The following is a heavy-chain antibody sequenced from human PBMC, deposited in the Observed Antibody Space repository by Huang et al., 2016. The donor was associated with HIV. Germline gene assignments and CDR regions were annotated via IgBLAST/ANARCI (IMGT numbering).Heavy chain of an antibody. J-gene: IGHJ4*02. V-gene: IGHV1-8*01. Sequence: QVQLVQSGAEVKKPGASVKVSCKASGYIFSNYDINWVRQAPGQGLEWMGWMNPNSGNTGYARKFQGRVTMTRSTSISTAYMELSRLRFEDTAVYYCATLPPVNYGRSGGRVRDCWGQGSLVTVSS. CDR2: MNPNSGNT. CDR1: GYIFSNYD. CDR3: ATLPPVNYGRSGGRVRDC. D-gene: IGHD2-15*01.